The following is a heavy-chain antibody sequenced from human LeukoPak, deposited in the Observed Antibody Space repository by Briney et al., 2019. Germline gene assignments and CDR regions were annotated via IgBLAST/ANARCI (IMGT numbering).Heavy chain of an antibody. V-gene: IGHV3-21*01. CDR2: VSSNSRYI. CDR3: ARDGSTWFNWFDP. D-gene: IGHD6-13*01. J-gene: IGHJ5*02. Sequence: PGGSLRLSCAGSGFTLSSYSMNWVRQAPGKGLEWVSSVSSNSRYIYYADSVKGRFTISRDNAKNSLYLQMNSLRAEDTAVYYCARDGSTWFNWFDPWGQGTLVTVSS. CDR1: GFTLSSYS.